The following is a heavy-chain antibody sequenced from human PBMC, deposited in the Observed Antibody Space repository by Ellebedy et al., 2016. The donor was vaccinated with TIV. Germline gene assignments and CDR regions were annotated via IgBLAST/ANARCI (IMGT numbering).Heavy chain of an antibody. J-gene: IGHJ4*02. Sequence: MPSETLSLTCTVPGGSISSYYWSWIRQPPGKGLEWIGYIYYSGSTNYNPSLKSRVTISVDTSKNQFSLKLSSVTAADTAVYYCARSGGYVPYFDYWGQGTLVTVSS. CDR2: IYYSGST. CDR1: GGSISSYY. CDR3: ARSGGYVPYFDY. V-gene: IGHV4-59*08. D-gene: IGHD5-12*01.